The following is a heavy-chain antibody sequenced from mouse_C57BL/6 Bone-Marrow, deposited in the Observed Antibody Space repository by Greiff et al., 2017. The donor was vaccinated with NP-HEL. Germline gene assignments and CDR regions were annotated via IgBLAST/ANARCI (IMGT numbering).Heavy chain of an antibody. J-gene: IGHJ2*01. D-gene: IGHD2-5*01. CDR2: IYPSDSET. V-gene: IGHV1-61*01. CDR1: GYTFTSYW. CDR3: ARRDYSKEDFDY. Sequence: QVQLQQPGAELVRPGSSVKLSCKASGYTFTSYWMDWVKQRPGQGLEWIGNIYPSDSETHYNQKFKDKATLTVDKSSSTAYMQLSSLTSEDSAVYYCARRDYSKEDFDYWGQGTTLTVSS.